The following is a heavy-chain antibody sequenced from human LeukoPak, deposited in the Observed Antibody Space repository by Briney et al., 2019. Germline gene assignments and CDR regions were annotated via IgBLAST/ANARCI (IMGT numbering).Heavy chain of an antibody. CDR3: ARDVTMVRGVIGAYFDY. D-gene: IGHD3-10*01. Sequence: ASVKFSCKASGYTFTGYYMHWVRQAPGQGLEWMGWINPNSGGTNYAQKFQGRVTMTRDTSISTAYMELSRLRSDDTAVYYCARDVTMVRGVIGAYFDYWGQGTLVTVSS. J-gene: IGHJ4*02. CDR2: INPNSGGT. V-gene: IGHV1-2*02. CDR1: GYTFTGYY.